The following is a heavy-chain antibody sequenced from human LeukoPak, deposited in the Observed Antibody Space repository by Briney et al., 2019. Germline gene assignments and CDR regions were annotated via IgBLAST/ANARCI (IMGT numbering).Heavy chain of an antibody. Sequence: GESLKISCKGSGYSFTSYWIAWVRQMPGKGLEWMGIIYPGDSDTTYSPSFQGQVTISADRSTSTAYLQWSSLKASDTAMYYCARHSGSHHKDAFDIWGQGTMVTVSS. V-gene: IGHV5-51*01. CDR1: GYSFTSYW. CDR3: ARHSGSHHKDAFDI. J-gene: IGHJ3*02. CDR2: IYPGDSDT. D-gene: IGHD1-26*01.